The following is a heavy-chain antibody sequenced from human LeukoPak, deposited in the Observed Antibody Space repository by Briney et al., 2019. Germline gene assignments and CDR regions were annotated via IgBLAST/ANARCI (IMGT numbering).Heavy chain of an antibody. CDR1: GFSFTSYW. Sequence: GGSLRLSCAASGFSFTSYWMHWVRQVPGKGLMWVARINSAGNSASYGGSVQGRFTISRDNAKNTLSLQMSSLRVEDTGIYYCARDVWGDRDGLFDNWGQGTLVTVAS. V-gene: IGHV3-74*01. CDR2: INSAGNSA. CDR3: ARDVWGDRDGLFDN. J-gene: IGHJ4*02. D-gene: IGHD5-24*01.